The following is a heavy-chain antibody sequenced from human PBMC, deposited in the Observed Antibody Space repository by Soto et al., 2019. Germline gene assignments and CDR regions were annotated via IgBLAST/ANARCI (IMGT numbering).Heavy chain of an antibody. CDR1: GGSINSHY. V-gene: IGHV4-59*08. CDR3: ARYDDYGPLFFPS. CDR2: SEYRGDT. J-gene: IGHJ4*02. Sequence: QVQLQESGPGLVMPSETLSLTCTGSGGSINSHYWSWIRQSPVKGLEWIGYSEYRGDTAYNPSHNSRVSISVDTSKRQFSLQLNSVPAADTAVYYCARYDDYGPLFFPSWGRGTQVTVSS. D-gene: IGHD4-17*01.